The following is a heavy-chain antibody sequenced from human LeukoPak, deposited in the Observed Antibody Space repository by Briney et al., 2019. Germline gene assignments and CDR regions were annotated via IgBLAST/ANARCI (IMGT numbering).Heavy chain of an antibody. V-gene: IGHV3-23*01. Sequence: PGGSLRLSCAASGFTFSSYAMGWVRQAPGKGLEWVSGIDGSGGNTYYADSAKGRFTISRDNSKNTLYLQMNSLRAEDTAVYYCAKNYYDSSAYFDYWGQGTLVTVSS. CDR3: AKNYYDSSAYFDY. CDR2: IDGSGGNT. CDR1: GFTFSSYA. D-gene: IGHD3-22*01. J-gene: IGHJ4*02.